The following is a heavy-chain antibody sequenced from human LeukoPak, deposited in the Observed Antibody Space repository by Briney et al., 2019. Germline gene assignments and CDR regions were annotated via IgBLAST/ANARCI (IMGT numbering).Heavy chain of an antibody. Sequence: PGGSLRLSCAASGFTFSSYAMSWVRQTPGTGLEWVSSIYGSDSSTYYSDSVKGRFTISRDNSKNTLYLQMNSLRAEDTAVYYCAKGLAVADRDWGQGTLVTVSS. CDR1: GFTFSSYA. V-gene: IGHV3-23*05. D-gene: IGHD6-19*01. CDR3: AKGLAVADRD. J-gene: IGHJ4*02. CDR2: IYGSDSST.